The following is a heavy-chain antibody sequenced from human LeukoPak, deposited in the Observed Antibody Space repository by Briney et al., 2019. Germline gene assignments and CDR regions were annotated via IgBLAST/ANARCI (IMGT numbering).Heavy chain of an antibody. CDR1: GGTFSSYA. V-gene: IGHV1-69*06. Sequence: SVKVSCKASGGTFSSYAISWVRQAPGQGLEWMGGIIPIFGTANYAQKFQGRVTITPDKSTSTAYMELSSLRSEDTAVYYCARGELGYYGMDVWGKGTTVTVSS. CDR2: IIPIFGTA. CDR3: ARGELGYYGMDV. J-gene: IGHJ6*04. D-gene: IGHD6-13*01.